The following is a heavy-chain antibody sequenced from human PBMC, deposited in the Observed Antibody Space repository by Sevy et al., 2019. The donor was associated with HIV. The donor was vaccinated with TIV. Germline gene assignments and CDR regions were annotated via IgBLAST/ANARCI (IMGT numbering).Heavy chain of an antibody. CDR2: ITSSSNYI. Sequence: GGSLRLSCAASGFTFTTYTMNWVRQAPGKELEWVSSITSSSNYIYYADSVKGRFTISRDNAEDSVYLQMNSLRAEDTAVYYCARPYGSGSWEAFDVWGQGTMVTVSS. CDR3: ARPYGSGSWEAFDV. CDR1: GFTFTTYT. D-gene: IGHD3-10*01. J-gene: IGHJ3*01. V-gene: IGHV3-21*01.